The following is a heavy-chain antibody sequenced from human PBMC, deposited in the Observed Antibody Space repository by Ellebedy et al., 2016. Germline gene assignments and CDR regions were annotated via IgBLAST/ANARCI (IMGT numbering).Heavy chain of an antibody. CDR1: GGSISSGDYY. J-gene: IGHJ6*02. CDR2: IYYSGST. Sequence: SETLSLXXTVSGGSISSGDYYWSWIRQPPGKGLEWIGYIYYSGSTYYNPSLKSRVTISMDRSKNQFSLKLSSVIAADTAVYYCARVVSLGMDVWGQGATVTVSS. CDR3: ARVVSLGMDV. D-gene: IGHD2/OR15-2a*01. V-gene: IGHV4-30-4*01.